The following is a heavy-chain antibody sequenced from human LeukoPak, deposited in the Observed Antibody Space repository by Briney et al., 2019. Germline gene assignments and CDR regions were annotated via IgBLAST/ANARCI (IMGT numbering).Heavy chain of an antibody. CDR1: GGTFSSYA. CDR3: ASVQEYYYDSSGYTGDY. V-gene: IGHV1-69*06. D-gene: IGHD3-22*01. Sequence: SVKVSCKASGGTFSSYAISWVRQAPGQGLEWMGGIIPIFGTANYAQKFQGRVTITADKSTSTAYMELSSLRSEDTAVYYCASVQEYYYDSSGYTGDYWGQGTLVTVSS. J-gene: IGHJ4*02. CDR2: IIPIFGTA.